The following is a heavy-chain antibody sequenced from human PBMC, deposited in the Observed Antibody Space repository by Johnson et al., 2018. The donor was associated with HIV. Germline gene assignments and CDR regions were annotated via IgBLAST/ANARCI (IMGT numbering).Heavy chain of an antibody. Sequence: VQLVESGGGLVQPGGSLRLSCAASGFTVSSNYMSWVRQAPGKGLEWVSVIYSGGSTYYADSVKGRFTISRDNSKNTLYLQMNSLRAEDTAVYYCAREMYNWNDRSDAFYIWGQGTMVTVSS. CDR2: IYSGGST. J-gene: IGHJ3*02. V-gene: IGHV3-66*02. CDR1: GFTVSSNY. D-gene: IGHD1-20*01. CDR3: AREMYNWNDRSDAFYI.